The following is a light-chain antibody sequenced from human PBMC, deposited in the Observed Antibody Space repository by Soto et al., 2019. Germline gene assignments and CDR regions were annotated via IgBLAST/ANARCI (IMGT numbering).Light chain of an antibody. V-gene: IGKV1-9*01. J-gene: IGKJ4*01. CDR3: QHLNSYPLT. CDR1: QGISSS. CDR2: AAS. Sequence: DIPLTQSPSFLSASVGDRVTITCRASQGISSSLAWYQQEPGKAPKLLISAASTLRSGVPSRFSGSGSGTEFTLTISSLQPEDFATYYCQHLNSYPLTFGGGTKVEI.